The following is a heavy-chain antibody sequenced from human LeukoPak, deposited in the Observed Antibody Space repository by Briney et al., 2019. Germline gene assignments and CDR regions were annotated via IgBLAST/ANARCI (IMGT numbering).Heavy chain of an antibody. CDR1: GGSMSGHF. J-gene: IGHJ3*02. CDR2: VHGTGTS. Sequence: SETLSLTCTASGGSMSGHFRSWVRQPPGKGLEWIGCVHGTGTSNYNPSLKSRVTISVDTSKNQVSLRLTSATAADAAVYYCAKAKQQLAYDAFDIWGQGTLVTVSS. CDR3: AKAKQQLAYDAFDI. V-gene: IGHV4-59*11. D-gene: IGHD6-13*01.